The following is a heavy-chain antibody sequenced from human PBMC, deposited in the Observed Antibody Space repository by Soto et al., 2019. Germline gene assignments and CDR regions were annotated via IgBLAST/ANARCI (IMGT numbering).Heavy chain of an antibody. D-gene: IGHD3-10*01. Sequence: QVQLVESGGGVVQPGRSLRLSCAASGFTFSSYGMHWVRLAPGKGLEWVAVISYDGSNKYYADSVKGMFTLSRENSKNPLDLQMNSVRADAAGGYYCSEGDYYGSGCSFDYWSRGTRVTVAS. V-gene: IGHV3-30*18. CDR2: ISYDGSNK. CDR1: GFTFSSYG. CDR3: SEGDYYGSGCSFDY. J-gene: IGHJ4*02.